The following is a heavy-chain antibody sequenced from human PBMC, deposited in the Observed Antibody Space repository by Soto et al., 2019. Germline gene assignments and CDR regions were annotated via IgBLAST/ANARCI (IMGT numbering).Heavy chain of an antibody. V-gene: IGHV3-30*18. CDR3: AKPIWKYCTNGVCPFDY. CDR2: ISYDGSNK. J-gene: IGHJ4*02. Sequence: GRSLRLSCAASGFTFSSYGMHWVRQAPGKGLEWVAVISYDGSNKYYADSVKGRLTISRDNSKNTLYLQMNSLTAEDTAVYYCAKPIWKYCTNGVCPFDYWGQGTLVTVSS. CDR1: GFTFSSYG. D-gene: IGHD2-8*01.